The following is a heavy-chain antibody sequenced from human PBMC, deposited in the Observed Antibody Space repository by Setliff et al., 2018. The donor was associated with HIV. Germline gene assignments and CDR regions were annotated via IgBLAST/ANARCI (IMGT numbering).Heavy chain of an antibody. CDR2: IYHSGST. CDR3: ARMYSGYDWSPAGARTRYFDY. CDR1: GYSISSGYY. J-gene: IGHJ4*02. V-gene: IGHV4-38-2*01. D-gene: IGHD5-12*01. Sequence: SETLSLTCAVSGYSISSGYYWGWIRQPPGKGLEWIGSIYHSGSTYYNPSLKSRVTISVDTSKNQFSLKLSSVTAADTAVYYCARMYSGYDWSPAGARTRYFDYWGQGTLGTVS.